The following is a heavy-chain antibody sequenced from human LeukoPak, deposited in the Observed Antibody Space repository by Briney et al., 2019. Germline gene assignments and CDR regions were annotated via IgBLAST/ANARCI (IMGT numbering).Heavy chain of an antibody. Sequence: SETLSLTCAVYGGSFSGYYWSWIRQPPGKGLEWIGEINHSGSTNYNPSLKSRVTISVDTSKNQFSLKLSSVTAADTAVYYCARHFRVTMVRGVPNRYFDYWGQGTLVTVSS. V-gene: IGHV4-34*01. D-gene: IGHD3-10*01. J-gene: IGHJ4*02. CDR3: ARHFRVTMVRGVPNRYFDY. CDR2: INHSGST. CDR1: GGSFSGYY.